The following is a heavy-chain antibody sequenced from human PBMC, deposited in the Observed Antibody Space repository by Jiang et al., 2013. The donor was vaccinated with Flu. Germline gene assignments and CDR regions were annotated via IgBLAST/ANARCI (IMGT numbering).Heavy chain of an antibody. CDR1: GFTFSTYW. J-gene: IGHJ4*02. V-gene: IGHV3-74*01. CDR3: SRGGLEMSDY. Sequence: QLVESGGGLVQPGGSLRLSCTASGFTFSTYWMHWVRQTPGKGLVWVSRINPGGTTXNYADSVKGRFTVSRDDAKNTLYLQMNSLRAEDTAVYYCSRGGLEMSDYWGQGTLVTVSS. D-gene: IGHD5-24*01. CDR2: INPGGTTX.